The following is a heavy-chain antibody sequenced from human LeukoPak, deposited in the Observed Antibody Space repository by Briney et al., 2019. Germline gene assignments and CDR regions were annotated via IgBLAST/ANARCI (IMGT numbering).Heavy chain of an antibody. Sequence: ASVRVSCKASGYSFGGYYMHWVRQAPGQGLEWMGFINPSDTITTYAQKFQGRVTMTRDTSTSTVYMELSSLRSEDTAVYYCARYQPLLFHNFDYWGQGTLVIVSS. D-gene: IGHD2-21*02. J-gene: IGHJ4*02. V-gene: IGHV1-46*01. CDR2: INPSDTIT. CDR3: ARYQPLLFHNFDY. CDR1: GYSFGGYY.